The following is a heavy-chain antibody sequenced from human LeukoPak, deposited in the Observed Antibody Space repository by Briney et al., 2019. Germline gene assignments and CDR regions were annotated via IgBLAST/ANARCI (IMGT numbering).Heavy chain of an antibody. Sequence: SETLSLTCTVSGGSISSYYWSWIRQPPGKGLEWIGYIYYSGSTNYNPSLKSRVSIAVDTSKNHFSLKVTSVTAADTAVYYCAREWQYQFDYWGQGSLVTISS. V-gene: IGHV4-59*12. CDR1: GGSISSYY. D-gene: IGHD4-11*01. CDR2: IYYSGST. CDR3: AREWQYQFDY. J-gene: IGHJ4*02.